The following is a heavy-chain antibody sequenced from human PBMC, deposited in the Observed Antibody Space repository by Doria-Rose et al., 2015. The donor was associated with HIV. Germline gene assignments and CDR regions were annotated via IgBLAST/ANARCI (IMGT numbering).Heavy chain of an antibody. Sequence: QVQLQESGAGLVKPSETLSLTCAVFGGSFSGYYWSWIRQPPGKGLEWIGGINPSGSTNYNTSLKSRVTISLDTSKNLFSLKLSSVTAADTAVYYCARGLLRGGWNDVDYYYGMDVWGQGTTVTVSS. CDR2: INPSGST. D-gene: IGHD1-1*01. V-gene: IGHV4-34*01. CDR3: ARGLLRGGWNDVDYYYGMDV. J-gene: IGHJ6*02. CDR1: GGSFSGYY.